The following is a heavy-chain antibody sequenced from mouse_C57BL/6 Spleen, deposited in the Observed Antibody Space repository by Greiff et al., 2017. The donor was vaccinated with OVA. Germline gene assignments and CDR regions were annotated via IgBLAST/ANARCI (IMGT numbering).Heavy chain of an antibody. Sequence: VQLQQSVAELVRPGASVKFSCTASGFNIKNTYMHWVKQRPEQGLEWIGYINPANGNTKYAPKFQGKATITADTSSNTAYLLISSLTSEEAAIYYCAAHDNDDVYFDYWGQGTTLTFSS. J-gene: IGHJ2*01. V-gene: IGHV14-3*01. CDR3: AAHDNDDVYFDY. CDR2: INPANGNT. CDR1: GFNIKNTY. D-gene: IGHD2-4*01.